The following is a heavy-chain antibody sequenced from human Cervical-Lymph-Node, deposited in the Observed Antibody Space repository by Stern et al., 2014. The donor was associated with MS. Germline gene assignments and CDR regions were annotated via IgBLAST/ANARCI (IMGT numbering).Heavy chain of an antibody. J-gene: IGHJ3*02. D-gene: IGHD1-26*01. CDR2: IYPGDSDT. CDR1: GYSFTNYW. Sequence: VQLGQSGAEVKKPGESLKISCKGSGYSFTNYWIGWVRQMPGKGLEWMGIIYPGDSDTRSSPSFQGQVPISADKSISTAYLQWSSLKASDTALYYCSRRGGVGATGAAFDIWGQGTMVTVSS. V-gene: IGHV5-51*01. CDR3: SRRGGVGATGAAFDI.